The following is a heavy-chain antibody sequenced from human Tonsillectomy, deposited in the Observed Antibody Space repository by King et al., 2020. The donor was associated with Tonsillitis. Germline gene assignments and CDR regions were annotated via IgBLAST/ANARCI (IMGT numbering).Heavy chain of an antibody. J-gene: IGHJ4*02. Sequence: LPLQESGPGLVKASETLSLTCTVSGGSISSSSYYWGWIRQPPGKGLEWIGNIYYTGRTYYNPSLKSRVTISVETSKNQFSLKLSSVTAADTAVYYCARRPYCSSSSCYAVLLQGYFDYWGQGTLVIVSS. CDR1: GGSISSSSYY. D-gene: IGHD2-2*01. CDR3: ARRPYCSSSSCYAVLLQGYFDY. V-gene: IGHV4-39*01. CDR2: IYYTGRT.